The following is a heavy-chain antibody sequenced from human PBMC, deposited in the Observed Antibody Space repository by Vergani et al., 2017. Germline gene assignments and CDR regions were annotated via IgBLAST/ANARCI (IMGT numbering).Heavy chain of an antibody. CDR1: GFTLSNYE. Sequence: QVQLVESGGGVVQRGGSLSLSCPTSGFTLSNYELQWIRQGPGKGLEFVAFIQFDGSNQYYADSVKGRFTLSRDFSKNTLYLQMNSLRTDDTATYYCAKHFRGWGIDYWGQGTQVIVSS. V-gene: IGHV3-30*02. CDR3: AKHFRGWGIDY. CDR2: IQFDGSNQ. J-gene: IGHJ4*02. D-gene: IGHD3-16*01.